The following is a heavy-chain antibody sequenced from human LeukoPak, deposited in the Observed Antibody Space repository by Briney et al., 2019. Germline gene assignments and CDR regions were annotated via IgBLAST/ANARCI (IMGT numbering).Heavy chain of an antibody. D-gene: IGHD3-10*01. V-gene: IGHV3-53*01. CDR1: GFTVSSNY. J-gene: IGHJ4*02. CDR2: IYSGGST. Sequence: GGSLRLSCAASGFTVSSNYMSWVRRAPGKGLEWVSVIYSGGSTYYADSVKGRSTISRDNSKSTLYIQMNSLRAEDTDVYYCARAKPKNMVRGLIMRRESRYYFDYWGQGTLVTVSS. CDR3: ARAKPKNMVRGLIMRRESRYYFDY.